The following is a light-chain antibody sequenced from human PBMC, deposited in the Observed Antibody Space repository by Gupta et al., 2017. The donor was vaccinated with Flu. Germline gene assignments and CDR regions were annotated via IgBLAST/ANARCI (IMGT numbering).Light chain of an antibody. CDR2: CAS. CDR1: QSLLFNSNSKNY. Sequence: LGERATINCRSSQSLLFNSNSKNYLAWYQQKPGQPPKLLIFCASTRESGVPERFNGSGSGTDFTLTISSLQAEDVAVYYCQQYYATLALTFGGGTKVEIK. J-gene: IGKJ4*01. V-gene: IGKV4-1*01. CDR3: QQYYATLALT.